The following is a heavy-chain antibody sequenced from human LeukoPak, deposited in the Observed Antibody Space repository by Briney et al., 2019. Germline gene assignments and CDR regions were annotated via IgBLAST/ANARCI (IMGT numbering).Heavy chain of an antibody. CDR1: GYTFSAYD. Sequence: ASVKISCKASGYTFSAYDMHWVRQAPGQGLEWMGRINPNSGGINYSQKFQGRVTMTRDTSISTAYMELSRLRSDDTAVYYCAREVVDLEGDYWGQGTLVTVSS. CDR3: AREVVDLEGDY. V-gene: IGHV1-2*06. D-gene: IGHD2-15*01. CDR2: INPNSGGI. J-gene: IGHJ4*02.